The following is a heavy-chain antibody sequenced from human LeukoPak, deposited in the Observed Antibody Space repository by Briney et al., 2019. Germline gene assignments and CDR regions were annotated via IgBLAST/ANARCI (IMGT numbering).Heavy chain of an antibody. CDR2: MNPNSGNT. CDR1: GYTFTSYD. J-gene: IGHJ4*02. Sequence: ASVKVSCKASGYTFTSYDINWVRQATGQGLECMGWMNPNSGNTGYAQKFQGRVTITRNTSISTAYMELSSLRSEDTAVYYCARGTAMVISGYYFDYWGQGTLVTVSS. CDR3: ARGTAMVISGYYFDY. D-gene: IGHD5-18*01. V-gene: IGHV1-8*03.